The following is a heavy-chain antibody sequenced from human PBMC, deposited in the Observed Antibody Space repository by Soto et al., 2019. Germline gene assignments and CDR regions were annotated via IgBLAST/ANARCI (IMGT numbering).Heavy chain of an antibody. CDR1: GYIFVNYG. Sequence: QVQLVQSGDEVRKPGSSVKVSCKAFGYIFVNYGIAWVRQAPGQVLEGMGWISPYSGNTHYASKVQGRLTMTTNTSTSTAYMDLGSLTSVDTAVYYCAMVANYVTPTPQDVWGQGTTVTVSS. V-gene: IGHV1-18*01. D-gene: IGHD3-16*01. CDR3: AMVANYVTPTPQDV. J-gene: IGHJ6*02. CDR2: ISPYSGNT.